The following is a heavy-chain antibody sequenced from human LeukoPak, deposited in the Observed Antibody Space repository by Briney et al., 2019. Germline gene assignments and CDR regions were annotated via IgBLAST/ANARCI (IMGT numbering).Heavy chain of an antibody. V-gene: IGHV4-39*01. CDR3: ARVGLLWFGENYDAFDI. CDR2: IYYSGST. Sequence: SETLSLTCTVSGGSISSSSYYWGWIRQPPGKGLEWIGSIYYSGSTYYNPSPQSRVTIYVDTSKNQFSLKLSSVTAADTAVYYCARVGLLWFGENYDAFDIWGQGTMVTVSS. J-gene: IGHJ3*02. D-gene: IGHD3-10*01. CDR1: GGSISSSSYY.